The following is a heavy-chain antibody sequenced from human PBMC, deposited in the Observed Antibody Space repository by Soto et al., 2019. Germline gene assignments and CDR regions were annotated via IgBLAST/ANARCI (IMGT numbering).Heavy chain of an antibody. CDR3: AKRFYDSSGPYDY. V-gene: IGHV3-33*06. D-gene: IGHD3-22*01. J-gene: IGHJ4*02. CDR2: IWYGGSNR. Sequence: PGGSLRLSCAASGFTFSSYGMHWVRQAPGKGLEWVAVIWYGGSNRYHADSVKGRFTISRDNSKNTLYLQMNSLRAEDTAVYYCAKRFYDSSGPYDYWGQGTLVTVSS. CDR1: GFTFSSYG.